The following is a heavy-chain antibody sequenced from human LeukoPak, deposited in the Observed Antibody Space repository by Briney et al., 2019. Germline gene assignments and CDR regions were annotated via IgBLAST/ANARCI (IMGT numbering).Heavy chain of an antibody. CDR1: GGSFSGYY. J-gene: IGHJ5*02. V-gene: IGHV4-34*01. CDR2: INHSGST. Sequence: SETLSLTCAVYGGSFSGYYWSWIRQPPGEGLEWIGEINHSGSTNYNPSLKSRVTISVDTSKNQFSLKLSSVTAADTAVYYCARVGATVTTDWFDPWGQGTLVTVSS. D-gene: IGHD4-17*01. CDR3: ARVGATVTTDWFDP.